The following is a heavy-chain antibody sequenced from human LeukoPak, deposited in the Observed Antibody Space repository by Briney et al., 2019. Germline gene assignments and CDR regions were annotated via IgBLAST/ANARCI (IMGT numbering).Heavy chain of an antibody. V-gene: IGHV4-61*02. J-gene: IGHJ4*02. CDR2: IYTSGST. CDR3: AREESHFDY. Sequence: SETLSLTCTVSGGSISSGSYYWSWIRQPAGKGLEWIGRIYTSGSTNYNPSLKSRVTISVDTSKNQFSLKLSSVTAADTAVYYCAREESHFDYWGQGTLVTVSS. CDR1: GGSISSGSYY.